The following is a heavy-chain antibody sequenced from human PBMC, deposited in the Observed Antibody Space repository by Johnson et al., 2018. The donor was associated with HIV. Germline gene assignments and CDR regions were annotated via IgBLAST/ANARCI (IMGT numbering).Heavy chain of an antibody. J-gene: IGHJ3*02. Sequence: VQLVESGGGVVQPGRSLRLSCAASGFTFSSYGMHWVRQVPGKGLDWVAVIWYDGSNKYYADSVKGRFTISRDNSKNTLNLQMNSLRAEDTAVYYCAKDPNRWEQLAYAFDIWGQGTIVTVSS. CDR3: AKDPNRWEQLAYAFDI. CDR1: GFTFSSYG. D-gene: IGHD6-6*01. V-gene: IGHV3-33*06. CDR2: IWYDGSNK.